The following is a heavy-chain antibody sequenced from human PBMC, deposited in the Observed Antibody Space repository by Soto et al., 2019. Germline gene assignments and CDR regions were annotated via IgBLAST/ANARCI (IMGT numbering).Heavy chain of an antibody. J-gene: IGHJ6*03. CDR2: ISSNGGST. CDR1: GFTFSSYA. Sequence: GGSLRLSCAASGFTFSSYAMHWVRQAPGKGLEYVSAISSNGGSTYYANSVKGRFTISRDNSKNTLYLQMGSLRAEDMAVYYCARDARYSSCRPGYYYYYMDVWGKGTTVTVSS. D-gene: IGHD6-19*01. CDR3: ARDARYSSCRPGYYYYYMDV. V-gene: IGHV3-64*01.